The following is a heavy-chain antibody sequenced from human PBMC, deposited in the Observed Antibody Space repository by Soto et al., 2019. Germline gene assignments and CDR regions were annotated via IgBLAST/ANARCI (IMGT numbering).Heavy chain of an antibody. J-gene: IGHJ5*02. CDR3: ARDKTGFGPLP. CDR1: GFSFSSYT. D-gene: IGHD3-10*01. CDR2: ISSSNTYI. V-gene: IGHV3-21*01. Sequence: GGSLRLSCAASGFSFSSYTMTWVRQAPGKGLEWVSSISSSNTYIYYADSVKGRFTISRDNAKNSLYLQMNSLRAEDTAVYFRARDKTGFGPLPWGQGTLVTVSS.